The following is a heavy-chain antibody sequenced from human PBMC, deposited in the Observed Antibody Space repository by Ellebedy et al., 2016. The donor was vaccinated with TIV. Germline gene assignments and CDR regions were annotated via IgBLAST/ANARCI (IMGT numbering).Heavy chain of an antibody. CDR3: ARGAAVGNGYFYYYGMDV. V-gene: IGHV3-72*01. CDR2: TRDKANGYTT. J-gene: IGHJ6*02. CDR1: GFTFSDHY. Sequence: GGSLRLXXAASGFTFSDHYMDWVRQAPGKGLEWVGRTRDKANGYTTEYAASVKGRFTISRDDSKNSVYLQMNGLKTEDTALYFCARGAAVGNGYFYYYGMDVWGQGTTVTVSS. D-gene: IGHD6-13*01.